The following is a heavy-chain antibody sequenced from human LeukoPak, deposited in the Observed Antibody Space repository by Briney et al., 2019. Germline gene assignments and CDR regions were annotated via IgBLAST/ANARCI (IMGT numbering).Heavy chain of an antibody. CDR2: IRSKTYGGTT. CDR3: TRGDGSGSY. V-gene: IGHV3-49*04. D-gene: IGHD1-26*01. Sequence: GRSLRLSCTASGFTFGDYAMLWVRQAPGKGRDWIGFIRSKTYGGTTEYAASVKGRFTILRDDSKSIAYLQINSLKTEDTAVYYCTRGDGSGSYWGQGTLVTVSS. J-gene: IGHJ4*02. CDR1: GFTFGDYA.